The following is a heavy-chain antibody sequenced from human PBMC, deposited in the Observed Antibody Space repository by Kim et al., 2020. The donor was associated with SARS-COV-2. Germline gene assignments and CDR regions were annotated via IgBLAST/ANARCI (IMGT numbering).Heavy chain of an antibody. CDR2: S. Sequence: SDYAVSVKSRIAITPDTSKNQFSLQLNSVTPEDTAVYYCAREISRGAQGYWGQGTLVTVSS. V-gene: IGHV6-1*01. D-gene: IGHD3-10*01. J-gene: IGHJ4*02. CDR3: AREISRGAQGY.